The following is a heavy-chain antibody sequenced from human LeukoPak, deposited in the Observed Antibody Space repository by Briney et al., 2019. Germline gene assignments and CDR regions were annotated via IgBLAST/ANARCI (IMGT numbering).Heavy chain of an antibody. D-gene: IGHD1-26*01. Sequence: GGSLRLSCAASGFTFSSYWMSWVRQAPGKGLEWVSSISSSSSYIYYADSVKGRFTISRDNAKNSLYLQMNSLRAEDTAVYYCARAGGSYLGMDVWGKGTTVTISS. V-gene: IGHV3-21*01. J-gene: IGHJ6*04. CDR2: ISSSSSYI. CDR1: GFTFSSYW. CDR3: ARAGGSYLGMDV.